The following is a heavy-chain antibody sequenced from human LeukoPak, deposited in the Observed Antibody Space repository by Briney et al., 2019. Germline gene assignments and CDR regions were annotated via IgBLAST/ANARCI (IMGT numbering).Heavy chain of an antibody. Sequence: ASVRVSCKASGYTFTSYGISWVRQAPGQGLEWMGWISAYNGNTNYAQRLQGRVTMTTDTSTSTAYMELRSLRSDDTAVYYCASSSSSWYNYWGQGTLVTVSS. D-gene: IGHD6-13*01. CDR2: ISAYNGNT. J-gene: IGHJ4*02. V-gene: IGHV1-18*01. CDR1: GYTFTSYG. CDR3: ASSSSSWYNY.